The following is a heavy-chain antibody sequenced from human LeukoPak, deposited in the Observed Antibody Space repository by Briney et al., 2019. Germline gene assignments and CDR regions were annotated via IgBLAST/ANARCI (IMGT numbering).Heavy chain of an antibody. V-gene: IGHV1-8*03. CDR2: MNPKSGDT. CDR1: GYSFTNYD. CDR3: ARDRPMVRTLDY. D-gene: IGHD6-13*01. J-gene: IGHJ4*02. Sequence: ASVKVSCKASGYSFTNYDINWVRQATGQGLEWMGWMNPKSGDTGYSQKFQGRVFITRDTSINTAYMELSSLGSDDTAVYYCARDRPMVRTLDYWGQGTLVTVSS.